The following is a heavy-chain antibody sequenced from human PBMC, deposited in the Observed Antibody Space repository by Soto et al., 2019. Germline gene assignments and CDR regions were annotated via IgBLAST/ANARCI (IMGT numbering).Heavy chain of an antibody. CDR1: GGSFSGYY. V-gene: IGHV4-34*01. CDR3: ARRKGTATTAWFDP. D-gene: IGHD4-17*01. J-gene: IGHJ5*02. CDR2: INHSGST. Sequence: SETLSLTCAVYGGSFSGYYWSWIRQPPGKGLEWIGEINHSGSTNYNPSLKSRVTISVDTSKNQFSLKLSSVTAADTAVYYCARRKGTATTAWFDPWGQGTLVTVSS.